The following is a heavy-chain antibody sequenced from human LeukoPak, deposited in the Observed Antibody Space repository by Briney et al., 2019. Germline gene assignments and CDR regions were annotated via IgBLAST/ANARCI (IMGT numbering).Heavy chain of an antibody. V-gene: IGHV3-11*01. Sequence: GGSLRLSCVASGFPFSSYWMSWIRQAPGKGLEWVSYISSSGSTIYYADSVKGRFTISRDNAKNSLYLQMNSLRAEDTAVYYCANRLYGGYDYWGQGTLVTVSS. J-gene: IGHJ4*02. CDR1: GFPFSSYW. CDR3: ANRLYGGYDY. D-gene: IGHD4-17*01. CDR2: ISSSGSTI.